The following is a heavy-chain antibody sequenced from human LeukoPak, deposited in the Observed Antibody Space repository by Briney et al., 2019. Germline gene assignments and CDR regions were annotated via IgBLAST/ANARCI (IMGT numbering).Heavy chain of an antibody. CDR3: ASENYGSGSLNY. CDR1: GGSISGYY. Sequence: SQTLSLNCTLSGGSISGYYWTWIRQPPGQGLEWIGYIYYSGTTNYNPALESRVTISIDTSRNHLPLRLSSVTAADTAVYHCASENYGSGSLNYWGQGTLVTVSS. CDR2: IYYSGTT. J-gene: IGHJ4*02. D-gene: IGHD3-10*01. V-gene: IGHV4-59*08.